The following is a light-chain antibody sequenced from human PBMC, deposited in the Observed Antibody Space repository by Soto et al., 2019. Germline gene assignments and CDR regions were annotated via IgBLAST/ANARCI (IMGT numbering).Light chain of an antibody. CDR1: QSVSLS. J-gene: IGKJ5*01. CDR3: QKRIKWPIT. Sequence: IVMTQSPATLSLSPGGRARLSCRPSQSVSLSLAWYQQKPGQAPRLLIYDESKRASGFPDRFSGSGSGTDLTLTISRLEPADSAVYYCQKRIKWPITXGQGTRLEIK. CDR2: DES. V-gene: IGKV3-11*01.